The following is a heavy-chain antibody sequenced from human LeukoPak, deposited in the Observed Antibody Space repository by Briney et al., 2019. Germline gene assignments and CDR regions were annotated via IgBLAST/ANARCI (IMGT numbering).Heavy chain of an antibody. Sequence: GGSLRLSCAASGFTFSSYNMNWVRQAPGKGLEWVSSISSSSSYIYYADSVKGRFTISRDNAKNSLYLQMNSLRAEDTAVYYCAKETRNWAFDYWGQGTLVTVSS. CDR3: AKETRNWAFDY. V-gene: IGHV3-21*01. D-gene: IGHD7-27*01. CDR1: GFTFSSYN. J-gene: IGHJ4*02. CDR2: ISSSSSYI.